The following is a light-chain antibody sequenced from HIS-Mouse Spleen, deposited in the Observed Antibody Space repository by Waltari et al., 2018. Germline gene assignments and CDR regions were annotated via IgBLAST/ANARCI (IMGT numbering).Light chain of an antibody. CDR1: QGISSY. J-gene: IGKJ1*01. V-gene: IGKV1-9*01. CDR2: AAS. Sequence: IQLTQSPSFLSASVGDRVTITCRASQGISSYLAWYQHIPGKATKLLIYAASTLQSGVPSRFIGSGSGTEFTLTISSLQPEDFATYYCQQLNSYPPTFGQGTKVEIK. CDR3: QQLNSYPPT.